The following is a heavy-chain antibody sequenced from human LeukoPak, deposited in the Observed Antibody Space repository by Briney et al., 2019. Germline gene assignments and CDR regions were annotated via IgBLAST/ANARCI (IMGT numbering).Heavy chain of an antibody. CDR2: INYSGTT. CDR3: ARDPPRYCSSTSCYTGAFDI. V-gene: IGHV4-39*07. CDR1: GGSVSSSSYY. Sequence: SETLSLTCSVSGGSVSSSSYYWGWVRQPPGKGLEWIGSINYSGTTYYNPSLQSRVTISVDMSKNQFSLKLSSVTAADTAVYYCARDPPRYCSSTSCYTGAFDIWGQGTMVTVSS. J-gene: IGHJ3*02. D-gene: IGHD2-2*02.